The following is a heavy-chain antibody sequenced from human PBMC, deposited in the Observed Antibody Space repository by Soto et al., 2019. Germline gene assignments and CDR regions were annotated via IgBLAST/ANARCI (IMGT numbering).Heavy chain of an antibody. CDR1: GGSVNNNKYY. CDR2: MYYGGST. J-gene: IGHJ5*02. D-gene: IGHD1-26*01. V-gene: IGHV4-61*01. Sequence: SETLSLTCSVSGGSVNNNKYYWSWIRQPPGKGLEWIGYMYYGGSTDYNPSLKNRVTISIDTSKNQFSLSLTSVTAADTAVYYCAVEQWDWFDPWGQETLVTVSS. CDR3: AVEQWDWFDP.